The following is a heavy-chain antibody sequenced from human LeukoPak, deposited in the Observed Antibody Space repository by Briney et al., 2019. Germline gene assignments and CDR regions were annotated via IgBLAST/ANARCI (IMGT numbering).Heavy chain of an antibody. CDR3: ARDLGQYYDTSDNWFDP. J-gene: IGHJ5*02. CDR2: INSDGINT. V-gene: IGHV3-74*01. CDR1: GFTFSSYW. D-gene: IGHD3-22*01. Sequence: GSLRLSCAASGFTFSSYWMHWVRQAPGKGLVWVSRINSDGINTSYADSVKGRFTISRDNAKNTLNLQTNSLRAEDTAVYYCARDLGQYYDTSDNWFDPWGQGTLVTVSS.